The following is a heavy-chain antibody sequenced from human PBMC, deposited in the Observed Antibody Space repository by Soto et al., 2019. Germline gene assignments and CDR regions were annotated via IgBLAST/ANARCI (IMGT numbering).Heavy chain of an antibody. J-gene: IGHJ6*02. CDR3: ATLTRGPYAMDV. V-gene: IGHV4-30-4*01. Sequence: QVQLQESGPGLVKPSQTLSLTCTVSGDSIRSADYYWGWIRQPPGRGLEWIGYIYNDGSTYYNPSLKSRIPISADTSKNQFSLRLTSVTAADTAVYYCATLTRGPYAMDVWGQGTTVTVSS. CDR2: IYNDGST. D-gene: IGHD1-26*01. CDR1: GDSIRSADYY.